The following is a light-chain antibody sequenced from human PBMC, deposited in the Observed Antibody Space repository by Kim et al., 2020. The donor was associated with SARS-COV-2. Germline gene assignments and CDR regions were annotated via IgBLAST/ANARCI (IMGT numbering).Light chain of an antibody. Sequence: SSELTQDPAVSVALGQTVRLTCQGDSLRKYYATWYQQRPGQAPTLVLYGKYDRPSGIPDRFSGSASGNPASLTITGAQAEDEGDYYCSSRDSTGDHVVFG. V-gene: IGLV3-19*01. CDR1: SLRKYY. CDR2: GKY. J-gene: IGLJ3*02. CDR3: SSRDSTGDHVV.